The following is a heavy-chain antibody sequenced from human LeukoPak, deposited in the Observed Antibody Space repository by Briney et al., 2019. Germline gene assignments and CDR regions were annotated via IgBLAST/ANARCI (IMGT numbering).Heavy chain of an antibody. CDR3: ARDYYDSGDY. CDR2: ITSDGSST. CDR1: GFTFSGYW. Sequence: PGGSLRLSCAASGFTFSGYWVNWVRQAPGKGLVWVSRITSDGSSTFYADSVKGRFTISRDNAKNTLLLQMNSLRVEDTAVYYCARDYYDSGDYWGQGTLVTVSS. J-gene: IGHJ4*02. V-gene: IGHV3-74*01. D-gene: IGHD3-10*01.